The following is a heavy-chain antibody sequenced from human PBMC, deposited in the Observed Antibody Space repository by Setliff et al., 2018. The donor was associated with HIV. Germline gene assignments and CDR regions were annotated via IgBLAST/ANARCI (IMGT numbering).Heavy chain of an antibody. D-gene: IGHD2-2*01. J-gene: IGHJ6*02. CDR3: ARDQGCSRTSCYGNYYYGMDV. CDR2: IYHSGST. CDR1: GGSISSSNW. Sequence: SETLSLTCAVSGGSISSSNWWSWVRQPPGKGLEWIGEIYHSGSTNYNPSLKSRVTISVDKSKNQFSLNLSSVTAADTAVYYCARDQGCSRTSCYGNYYYGMDVWGQGTTVTVSS. V-gene: IGHV4-4*02.